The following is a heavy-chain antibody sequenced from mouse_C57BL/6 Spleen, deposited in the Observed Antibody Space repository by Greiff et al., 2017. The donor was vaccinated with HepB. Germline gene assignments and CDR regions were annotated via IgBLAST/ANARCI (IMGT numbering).Heavy chain of an antibody. D-gene: IGHD3-2*02. CDR1: GYTFTGYW. Sequence: VQLQQSGAELMKPGASVKLSCKATGYTFTGYWIEWVKQRPGHGLEWIGEILPGSGSTNYNGKFKGKATLTADKSSSTAYMQLSSLTSEDSAVYFCAREGSSGFDYWGQGTTLTVSS. CDR2: ILPGSGST. V-gene: IGHV1-9*01. J-gene: IGHJ2*01. CDR3: AREGSSGFDY.